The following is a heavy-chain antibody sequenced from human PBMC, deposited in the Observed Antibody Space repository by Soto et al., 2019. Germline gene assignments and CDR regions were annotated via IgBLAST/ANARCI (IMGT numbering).Heavy chain of an antibody. J-gene: IGHJ5*02. V-gene: IGHV3-30-3*01. CDR1: GFTFSSYA. D-gene: IGHD6-13*01. CDR3: ARDASRDSSARGWFDP. CDR2: ISYDGSNK. Sequence: GGSLRLSCAASGFTFSSYAMHWVRQAPGKGLEWVAVISYDGSNKYYADSVKGRFTISRDNANNSLFLQMNSLRAEDTAVYYCARDASRDSSARGWFDPWGPGTLVTVS.